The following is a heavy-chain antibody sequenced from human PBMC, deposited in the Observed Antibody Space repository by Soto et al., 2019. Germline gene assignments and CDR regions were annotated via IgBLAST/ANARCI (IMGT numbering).Heavy chain of an antibody. CDR3: ANQIAVAGRSYYYGMDV. J-gene: IGHJ6*02. V-gene: IGHV3-30-3*01. D-gene: IGHD6-19*01. Sequence: QVQLVESGGGVVQPGRSLRLSCAASGFTFSSYAMHWVRQAPGKGLEWVAVISYDGSNKYYADSVKGRFTISRDNSKNTLYLEMNSLRAQDTAGYYCANQIAVAGRSYYYGMDVWGQGTTVTVSS. CDR1: GFTFSSYA. CDR2: ISYDGSNK.